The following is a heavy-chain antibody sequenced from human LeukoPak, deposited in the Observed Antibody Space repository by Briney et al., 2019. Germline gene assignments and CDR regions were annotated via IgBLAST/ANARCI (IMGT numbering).Heavy chain of an antibody. CDR1: GYTFTGYY. Sequence: SVKLSCTASGYTFTGYYMHWVRQAPGQGLEWMGWINPNSGGTNYAQKFQGRVTMTRDTSISTAYMELSRLRSDDTAVYFCAREGDTVWFDPWGQGTLVTVSS. CDR3: AREGDTVWFDP. J-gene: IGHJ5*02. CDR2: INPNSGGT. D-gene: IGHD4-17*01. V-gene: IGHV1-2*02.